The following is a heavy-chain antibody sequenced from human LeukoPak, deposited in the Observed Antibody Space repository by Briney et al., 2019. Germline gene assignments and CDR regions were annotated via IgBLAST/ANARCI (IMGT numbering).Heavy chain of an antibody. CDR3: ARGSGYYYDSSGYPN. V-gene: IGHV3-9*01. D-gene: IGHD3-22*01. CDR2: ISWNSGSI. CDR1: GFTFDDYA. J-gene: IGHJ4*02. Sequence: GRSLRLSCAASGFTFDDYAMHWVRQAPGKGLEWVSGISWNSGSIGYADSVKGRFTISRDNAKNSLYLQVNSLRAEDTALYYCARGSGYYYDSSGYPNWGQGTLVTVSS.